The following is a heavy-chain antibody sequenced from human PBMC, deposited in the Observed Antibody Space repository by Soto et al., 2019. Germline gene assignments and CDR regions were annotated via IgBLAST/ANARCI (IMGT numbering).Heavy chain of an antibody. D-gene: IGHD3-22*01. CDR1: GGSISSYY. CDR3: ARDSSGYHNWFDP. V-gene: IGHV4-59*01. Sequence: ETLSLTCTVSGGSISSYYWSWIRQPPGKGLEWIGYIYYSGSTNYNPSLRSRVTISVDTSKNQFSLKLSSVTAADTAVYYCARDSSGYHNWFDPWGQGTLVTVSS. CDR2: IYYSGST. J-gene: IGHJ5*02.